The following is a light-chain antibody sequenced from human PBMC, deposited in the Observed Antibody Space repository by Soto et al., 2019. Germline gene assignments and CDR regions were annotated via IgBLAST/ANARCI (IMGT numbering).Light chain of an antibody. J-gene: IGLJ2*01. Sequence: QSGLTQPASVSGSPGQSITISCTGTSSDVGGYNYVSWYQQHPGKAPKLMIYEVTNRPSGVSNRFSGSKSGNTASLTISGLQAEDETHYYCSSYTSSSTVVFGGGTKLTVL. CDR1: SSDVGGYNY. V-gene: IGLV2-14*01. CDR2: EVT. CDR3: SSYTSSSTVV.